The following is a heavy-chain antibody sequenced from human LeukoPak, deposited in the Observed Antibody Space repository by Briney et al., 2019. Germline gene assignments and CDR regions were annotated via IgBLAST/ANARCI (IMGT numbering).Heavy chain of an antibody. CDR1: GYSISSGYY. D-gene: IGHD4-23*01. CDR3: ARDDYGGPSDY. V-gene: IGHV4-38-2*02. J-gene: IGHJ4*02. CDR2: IYHSGST. Sequence: SETLSLTCTVSGYSISSGYYWGWIRQPPGKGLEWIGNIYHSGSTYYNPSLKSRVTISVDTSKNQFSLKLSSVTAADTAVYYCARDDYGGPSDYWGQGTLVTVSP.